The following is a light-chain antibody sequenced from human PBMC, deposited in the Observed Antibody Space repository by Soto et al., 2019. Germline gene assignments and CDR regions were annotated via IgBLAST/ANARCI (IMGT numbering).Light chain of an antibody. V-gene: IGLV2-11*01. J-gene: IGLJ3*02. CDR1: SSDVGGYDY. CDR2: DVS. Sequence: QSALTQPRSVSGSPGQSVTISCTGTSSDVGGYDYVSWYQQHPGKAPKLMIYDVSNRPSGVPDRFSGSKSGNTASLTISGLQAEDEADYYCCSYAGSSPWVFGGGTKLTVL. CDR3: CSYAGSSPWV.